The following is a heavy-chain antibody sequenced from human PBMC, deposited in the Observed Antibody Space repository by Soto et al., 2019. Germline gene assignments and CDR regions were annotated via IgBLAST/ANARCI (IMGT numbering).Heavy chain of an antibody. D-gene: IGHD3-3*01. J-gene: IGHJ4*02. CDR3: ARTIQGFLEWLLSGRFDY. Sequence: GGSLRLSCAASGFTFSSYAMSWVRQAPGKGLEWVSAISGSGGSTYYADSVKGRFTISRDNSKNTLYLQMNSLRAEDTAVYYCARTIQGFLEWLLSGRFDYWGQGTLVTVSS. CDR1: GFTFSSYA. CDR2: ISGSGGST. V-gene: IGHV3-23*01.